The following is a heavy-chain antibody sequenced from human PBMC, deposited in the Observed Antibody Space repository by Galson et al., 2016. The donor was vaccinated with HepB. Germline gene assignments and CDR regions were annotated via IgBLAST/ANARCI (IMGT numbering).Heavy chain of an antibody. Sequence: CAICGDSVSSNSAAWNWIRQSPSRGLEWLGRTYYRSKWYNDYAGSVKRRISINPDTAKIQFSLQLTSVTLEDTAVYYCAREWQSGFTYWYFDLWGRGTLVTVSS. CDR2: TYYRSKWYN. CDR3: AREWQSGFTYWYFDL. D-gene: IGHD5-12*01. J-gene: IGHJ2*01. V-gene: IGHV6-1*01. CDR1: GDSVSSNSAA.